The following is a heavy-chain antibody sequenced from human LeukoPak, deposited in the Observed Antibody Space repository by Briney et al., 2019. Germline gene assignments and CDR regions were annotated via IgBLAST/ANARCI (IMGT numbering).Heavy chain of an antibody. CDR3: TRDHITSWQIDF. V-gene: IGHV3-23*01. CDR2: VRPGDGPT. D-gene: IGHD2-2*01. Sequence: GGSLRLSCAASGFSFSILGMGWVRRAPGKGLEWVSHVRPGDGPTTYAEPVKGRFTISRDNSKNTVSLQKNSLRVEDTAVYYCTRDHITSWQIDFWGQGTMVTVSS. CDR1: GFSFSILG. J-gene: IGHJ4*02.